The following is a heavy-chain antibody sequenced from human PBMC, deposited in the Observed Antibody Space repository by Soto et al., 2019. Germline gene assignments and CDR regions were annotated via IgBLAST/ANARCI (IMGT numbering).Heavy chain of an antibody. CDR3: AAGDSSGYYGG. CDR1: GFIFTTSS. V-gene: IGHV1-58*01. J-gene: IGHJ4*02. CDR2: ITVGTGNT. Sequence: SVKVSCKASGFIFTTSSVQWVRQARGQRLEWIGWITVGTGNTNYAQKFQERVTITRDMSTSTAYMELSNLRSEDTAVYYCAAGDSSGYYGGWGQGTQVTSPQ. D-gene: IGHD3-22*01.